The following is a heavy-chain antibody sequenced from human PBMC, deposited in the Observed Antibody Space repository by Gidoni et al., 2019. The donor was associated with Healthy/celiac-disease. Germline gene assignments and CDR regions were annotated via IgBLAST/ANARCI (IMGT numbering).Heavy chain of an antibody. J-gene: IGHJ4*02. D-gene: IGHD4-4*01. CDR2: IDPSDSYT. Sequence: EVQLVQSGAEVKKPGESLRISCQGSGYSFTSYWISWVRQMPGKGLEWMGRIDPSDSYTNYSPSFQGHVTISADKSISTAYLQWSSLKASDTAMYYCARQYSNYVLSGYYFDYWGQGTLVTVSS. CDR1: GYSFTSYW. CDR3: ARQYSNYVLSGYYFDY. V-gene: IGHV5-10-1*03.